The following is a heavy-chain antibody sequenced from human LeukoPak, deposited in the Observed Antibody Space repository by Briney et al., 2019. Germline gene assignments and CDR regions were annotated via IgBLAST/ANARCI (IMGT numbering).Heavy chain of an antibody. V-gene: IGHV4-59*01. J-gene: IGHJ6*03. CDR2: IYYSGST. CDR3: ARNHQGRTYYYYYYYMDV. CDR1: GGSISSYY. D-gene: IGHD1-14*01. Sequence: SETLSLTCTVSGGSISSYYWSWIRQPPGKGLEWIGYIYYSGSTNYNPSLKSRVTISVDTSKNQFSLKLSSVTAADTAVYCCARNHQGRTYYYYYYYMDVWGRGTTVTVSS.